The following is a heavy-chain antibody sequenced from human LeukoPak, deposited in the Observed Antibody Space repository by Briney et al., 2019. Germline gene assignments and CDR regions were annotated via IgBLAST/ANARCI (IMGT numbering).Heavy chain of an antibody. J-gene: IGHJ4*02. CDR1: GFTFSNYA. V-gene: IGHV3-23*01. D-gene: IGHD6-19*01. Sequence: GGSLKLSCLASGFTFSNYAMHWVRQAPGKGLEWVSAISGSGGSTYYADSVKGRFTISRDNSKNTLYLQMNSLRAEDTAVYYCAKDRGAVAGIGYWGQGTLVTVSS. CDR3: AKDRGAVAGIGY. CDR2: ISGSGGST.